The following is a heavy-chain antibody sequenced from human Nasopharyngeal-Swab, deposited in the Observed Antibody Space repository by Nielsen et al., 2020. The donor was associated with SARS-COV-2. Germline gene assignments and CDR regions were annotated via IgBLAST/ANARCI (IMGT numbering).Heavy chain of an antibody. Sequence: LSLTCAASGFTFSSYSMNWVRQAPGKGLEWVSVISGSGDTTYYADSVKGRFTISRDNSKNTLYLQMNSLTAEDTAVYFCAKGRNRILVTGTLFDYWGQGTLVTVSS. V-gene: IGHV3-23*01. CDR1: GFTFSSYS. CDR2: ISGSGDTT. D-gene: IGHD6-19*01. J-gene: IGHJ4*02. CDR3: AKGRNRILVTGTLFDY.